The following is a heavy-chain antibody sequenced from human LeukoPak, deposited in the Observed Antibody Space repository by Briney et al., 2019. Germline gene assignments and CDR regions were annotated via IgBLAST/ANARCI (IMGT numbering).Heavy chain of an antibody. V-gene: IGHV4-4*02. CDR2: IYHSGST. J-gene: IGHJ6*03. CDR1: GASISSPNW. Sequence: PSGTLSLTCAVSGASISSPNWWSRVRQPPGKGLEWIGEIYHSGSTNYNPSLESRATTSVDKSKNQFSLKLSSVTAADTAVYYCARAYYYYMDVWGKGTTVSVSS. CDR3: ARAYYYYMDV.